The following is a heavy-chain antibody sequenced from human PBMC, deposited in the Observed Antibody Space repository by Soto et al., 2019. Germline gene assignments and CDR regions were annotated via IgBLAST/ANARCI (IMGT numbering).Heavy chain of an antibody. J-gene: IGHJ4*02. D-gene: IGHD1-26*01. CDR2: VYHSGTT. V-gene: IGHV4-59*01. Sequence: SETLSLTCTVSGDSITGSYWSWIRQPPGKTLEWIGYVYHSGTTTYNPSLKSRVSISVDTSKNQFSLRLTSVIAADTAVYYCARDMPYAAGSLAGCDYWGQGILVTVSS. CDR1: GDSITGSY. CDR3: ARDMPYAAGSLAGCDY.